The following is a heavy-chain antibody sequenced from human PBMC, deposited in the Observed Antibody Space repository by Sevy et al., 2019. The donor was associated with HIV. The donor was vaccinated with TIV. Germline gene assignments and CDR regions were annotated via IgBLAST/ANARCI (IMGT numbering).Heavy chain of an antibody. J-gene: IGHJ5*02. Sequence: ASVKVSCQASEYTFASYDMGWVRQAAGQGLGWMGWMNPNSGQTAYAQKFQGRVIMTRNTSISTAYMELSSLTVEDTAVYFCARWRGSSGYHHWGQGTLVTVSS. CDR3: ARWRGSSGYHH. V-gene: IGHV1-8*02. D-gene: IGHD3-22*01. CDR2: MNPNSGQT. CDR1: EYTFASYD.